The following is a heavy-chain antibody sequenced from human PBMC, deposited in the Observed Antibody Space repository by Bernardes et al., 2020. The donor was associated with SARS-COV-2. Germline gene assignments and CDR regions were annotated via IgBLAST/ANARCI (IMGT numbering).Heavy chain of an antibody. J-gene: IGHJ6*02. Sequence: GGSLRLSCAASGFTFSSYAMHWVRQAPGKGLEYVSSISNSGGRTYSVDSVRGRFSVSRDNSKSTLYLDMGRLRPEDTAVYYCARGVVPELYYYVMDVWGQGTTVTVSS. CDR1: GFTFSSYA. CDR3: ARGVVPELYYYVMDV. V-gene: IGHV3-64*02. CDR2: ISNSGGRT. D-gene: IGHD3-10*02.